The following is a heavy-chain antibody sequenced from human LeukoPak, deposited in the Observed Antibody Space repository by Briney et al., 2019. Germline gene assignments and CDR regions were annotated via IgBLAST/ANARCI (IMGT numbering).Heavy chain of an antibody. D-gene: IGHD1-26*01. CDR2: IKQDGSEK. Sequence: GGSLRLSCTASGFTFSRYWMSWVRQAPGKGLEWVANIKQDGSEKSYVDSVKGRFTISRDNAKNSLYLQMNSLRAEDTAVYYCARSVYSGYYYSSPYFDIWGRGTLVTVSS. J-gene: IGHJ2*01. CDR3: ARSVYSGYYYSSPYFDI. CDR1: GFTFSRYW. V-gene: IGHV3-7*01.